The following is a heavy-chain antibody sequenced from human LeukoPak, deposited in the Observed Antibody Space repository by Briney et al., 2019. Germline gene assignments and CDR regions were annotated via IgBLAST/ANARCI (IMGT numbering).Heavy chain of an antibody. CDR2: IYYSGST. J-gene: IGHJ4*02. Sequence: SETLSLTCTVSGVSISSYYWSWIRQPPGKGLEWIGYIYYSGSTNYNPSLKSRVTISVDTSKNQFFLKLSSVTAADTAVYYCARGLSSSLFDYWGQGTLVTVSS. D-gene: IGHD6-6*01. CDR3: ARGLSSSLFDY. V-gene: IGHV4-59*01. CDR1: GVSISSYY.